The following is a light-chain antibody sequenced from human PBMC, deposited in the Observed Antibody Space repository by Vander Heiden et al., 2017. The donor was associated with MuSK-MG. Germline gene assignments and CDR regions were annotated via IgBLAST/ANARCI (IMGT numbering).Light chain of an antibody. J-gene: IGKJ2*02. CDR2: DAS. V-gene: IGKV3-11*01. CDR3: QQRSSSPPSCT. CDR1: QSVSSY. Sequence: EIVLTQSPATLSLSPGERATLSCRASQSVSSYLAWYQQKPGQAPRLLIYDASNRATGIPARFSGSWSGTDFTLTISSLEPEDFAVYYCQQRSSSPPSCTFGQGTKLEIK.